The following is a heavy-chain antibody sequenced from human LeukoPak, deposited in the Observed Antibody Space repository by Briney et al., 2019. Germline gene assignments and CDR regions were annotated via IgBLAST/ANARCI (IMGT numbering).Heavy chain of an antibody. V-gene: IGHV3-64*01. CDR3: ASNGDSPYYFDY. Sequence: PGGSLRPSCAASGFTFSSYAMHWVRQAPGKGLEYVSAISSNGGSSYYANSVKGRFTISRDNSKNTLYLQMGSLRAEDMAVYYCASNGDSPYYFDYWGQGTLVTVSS. CDR1: GFTFSSYA. J-gene: IGHJ4*02. CDR2: ISSNGGSS. D-gene: IGHD4-17*01.